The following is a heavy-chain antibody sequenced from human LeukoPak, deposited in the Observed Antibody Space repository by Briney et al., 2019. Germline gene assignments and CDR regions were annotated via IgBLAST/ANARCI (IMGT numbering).Heavy chain of an antibody. D-gene: IGHD5-12*01. CDR1: GFTVSSNY. Sequence: GGSLRLSCAASGFTVSSNYMSWVRQAPGKGLEWVSVIYSGGSTYYADSVKGRFTISRDNSKNTLYLQMNSLRAEDTAVYYCARDRGYSGYDWVYWGQGTLVTVSS. J-gene: IGHJ4*02. V-gene: IGHV3-66*01. CDR3: ARDRGYSGYDWVY. CDR2: IYSGGST.